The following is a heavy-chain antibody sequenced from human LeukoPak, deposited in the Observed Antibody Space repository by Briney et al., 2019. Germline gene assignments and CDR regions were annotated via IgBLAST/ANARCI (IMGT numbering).Heavy chain of an antibody. Sequence: SVKVSCNASGGNFSSYAFSWVRQAPGQGLEWMGGIIPIFGTANYAQKFQGRVTITTDESTSTAYMELSSLRSEDTAVYYCARDQDSRSGWFDLWGQGTLVTVSS. J-gene: IGHJ5*02. CDR3: ARDQDSRSGWFDL. CDR1: GGNFSSYA. V-gene: IGHV1-69*05. CDR2: IIPIFGTA. D-gene: IGHD6-6*01.